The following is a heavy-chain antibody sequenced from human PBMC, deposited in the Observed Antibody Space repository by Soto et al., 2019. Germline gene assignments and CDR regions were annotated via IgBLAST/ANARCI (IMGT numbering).Heavy chain of an antibody. J-gene: IGHJ6*02. Sequence: SETLSLTCTVSGGSISSSSYYWGWIRQPPGKGLEWIGSIYYSGSIIYNPSFKSRVTISVDTSKNQFSLQLSSVTAADTAVYFCAREDDGGDRDYYGLDVWGRGTTVTVSS. D-gene: IGHD2-21*02. CDR1: GGSISSSSYY. CDR2: IYYSGSI. V-gene: IGHV4-39*07. CDR3: AREDDGGDRDYYGLDV.